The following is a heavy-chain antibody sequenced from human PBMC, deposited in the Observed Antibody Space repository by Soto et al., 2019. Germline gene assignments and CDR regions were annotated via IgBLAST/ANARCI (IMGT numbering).Heavy chain of an antibody. CDR1: GFTFNSYW. CDR2: INFDGTTT. D-gene: IGHD5-12*01. V-gene: IGHV3-74*01. J-gene: IGHJ4*02. CDR3: ARGGFRQWLLDY. Sequence: EVQLVESGGGLVQPGGSLRLSCAASGFTFNSYWIHWVRQAPGKGLVWVSRINFDGTTTNYADSVKGRFTISRDNAKNTLYLQRNSLRDEDTAVYYCARGGFRQWLLDYWGQGSLVTVSS.